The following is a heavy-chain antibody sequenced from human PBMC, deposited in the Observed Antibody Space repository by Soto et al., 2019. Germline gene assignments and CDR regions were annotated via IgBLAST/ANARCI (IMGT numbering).Heavy chain of an antibody. CDR1: GYTFINHG. CDR2: NSAYNGNT. J-gene: IGHJ5*02. D-gene: IGHD2-8*02. V-gene: IGHV1-18*01. Sequence: QVQLVQSGAEVKKPGASVKVSCKTSGYTFINHGISWVRQAPGQGLEWMGWNSAYNGNTKDAQKLQARGAITTDTATTTGYTELSFAISDDRAVYYCVRDLMSYGGSLVSPSWGQGTLVIVSS. CDR3: VRDLMSYGGSLVSPS.